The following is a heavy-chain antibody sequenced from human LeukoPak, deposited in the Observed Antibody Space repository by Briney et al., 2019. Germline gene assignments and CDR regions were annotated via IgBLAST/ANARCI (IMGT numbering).Heavy chain of an antibody. J-gene: IGHJ4*02. CDR2: ISSSSSYI. V-gene: IGHV3-21*01. CDR1: GFTFSSYS. Sequence: GGSLRLSCAASGFTFSSYSMNWVRQAPGKGLEWVSSISSSSSYIYYADSVKGRFTISRDNAKNSLYLQMNSLRAEDTAVYYCAKSAIAAAGQRGYFDYWGQGTLVSVSS. D-gene: IGHD6-13*01. CDR3: AKSAIAAAGQRGYFDY.